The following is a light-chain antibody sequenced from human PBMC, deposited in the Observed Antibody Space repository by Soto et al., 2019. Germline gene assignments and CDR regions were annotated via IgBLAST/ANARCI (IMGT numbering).Light chain of an antibody. V-gene: IGKV3-20*01. CDR3: QQYGGSTRT. CDR1: QSVTTQ. Sequence: VLTPSPGTPSLSPGERATLSCRASQSVTTQLAWYQQKPGQAPRLIIHGASSRATGVPDRITGSGSGTDFTLSISRLEPEDFAVYYCQQYGGSTRTFGQGTKVDIK. CDR2: GAS. J-gene: IGKJ1*01.